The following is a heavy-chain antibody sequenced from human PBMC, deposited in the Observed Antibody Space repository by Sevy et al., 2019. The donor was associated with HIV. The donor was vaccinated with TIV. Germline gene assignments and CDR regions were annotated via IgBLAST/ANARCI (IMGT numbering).Heavy chain of an antibody. D-gene: IGHD1-26*01. J-gene: IGHJ6*02. V-gene: IGHV4-59*01. CDR3: ERGGGFSDEGMDV. CDR1: AGSISPYY. Sequence: SETLSLTCTVSAGSISPYYWNWIRQSPGKGLEWIGYIYYSGSTNYNPSLRSRVTISVDTSRTQFSLKLSSVTAADTAVYFCERGGGFSDEGMDVWGQGTTVTVSS. CDR2: IYYSGST.